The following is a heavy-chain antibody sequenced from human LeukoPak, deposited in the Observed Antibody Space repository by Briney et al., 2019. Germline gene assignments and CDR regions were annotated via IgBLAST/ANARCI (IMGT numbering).Heavy chain of an antibody. V-gene: IGHV4-38-2*02. Sequence: PSETLSLTCTVSRYSISSAYYWGWIRQAPGKGLEWIGTIYPSGNTYYNPSLKSRVTISLDTSKNQFSLRLSSVTAADTAVYYCAKSNGYGLVDIWGQGTMVTVSS. D-gene: IGHD3-10*01. CDR3: AKSNGYGLVDI. CDR2: IYPSGNT. CDR1: RYSISSAYY. J-gene: IGHJ3*02.